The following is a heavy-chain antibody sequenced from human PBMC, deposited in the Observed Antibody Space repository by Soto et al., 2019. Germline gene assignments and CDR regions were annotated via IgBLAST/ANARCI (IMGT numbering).Heavy chain of an antibody. CDR2: IYYSGST. D-gene: IGHD2-2*01. J-gene: IGHJ5*02. CDR1: GGSISSYY. V-gene: IGHV4-59*08. CDR3: ARRVPAAPTWGGWFDP. Sequence: SETLSLTCTVSGGSISSYYWSWIRQPPGKGLEWIGYIYYSGSTNYNPSLKSRVTISVDTSKNQFSLKLSSVTAADTAVYYCARRVPAAPTWGGWFDPWGQGTLVTVSS.